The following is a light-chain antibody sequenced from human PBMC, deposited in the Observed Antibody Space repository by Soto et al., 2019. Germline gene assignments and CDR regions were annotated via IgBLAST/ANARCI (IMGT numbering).Light chain of an antibody. CDR2: GAS. V-gene: IGKV1-39*01. CDR1: QTISTY. J-gene: IGKJ2*01. Sequence: DIQMTQSPSSLSASVGDRVTITCRASQTISTYLNWYQQKPGKGPKLLIYGASSLQSGVPSRFSGSGSGTDFTLTISSLQPADFATYFCQQSYSSPLYTFGQGTKLEI. CDR3: QQSYSSPLYT.